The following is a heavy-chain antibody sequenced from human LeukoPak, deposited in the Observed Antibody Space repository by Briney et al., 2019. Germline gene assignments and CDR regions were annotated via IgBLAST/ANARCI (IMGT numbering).Heavy chain of an antibody. CDR3: ARHGARTGDFDY. D-gene: IGHD7-27*01. J-gene: IGHJ4*02. CDR1: GGSISSSSYY. V-gene: IGHV4-39*01. CDR2: IYYSGST. Sequence: SETLSLTCTVSGGSISSSSYYWGWIRQPPGKGLEWIGSIYYSGSTYYNSSLKSRVTISVDTSKNQFSLKLSSVTAADTAVYYCARHGARTGDFDYWGQGTLVTVSS.